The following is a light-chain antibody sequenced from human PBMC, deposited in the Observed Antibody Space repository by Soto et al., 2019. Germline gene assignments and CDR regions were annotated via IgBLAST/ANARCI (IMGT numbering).Light chain of an antibody. CDR2: AAS. CDR3: LHDYDYPLT. Sequence: AIQMTQSPSSLSASVGDRVTITCRASQGIRNDLGWYQQKPGKAPKLLICAASTLQSGVPLRFSGSGSDTDFTLTIGSLQPEDFAAYYCLHDYDYPLTFGGGTRVDIK. J-gene: IGKJ4*01. V-gene: IGKV1-6*01. CDR1: QGIRND.